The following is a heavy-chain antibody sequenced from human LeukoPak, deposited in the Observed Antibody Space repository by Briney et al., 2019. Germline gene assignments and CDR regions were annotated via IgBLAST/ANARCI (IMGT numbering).Heavy chain of an antibody. D-gene: IGHD6-19*01. J-gene: IGHJ5*02. CDR3: ARDFFGQWLVQNLNWFDP. Sequence: ASVKVSCKASGYTFTGYYMHWVRQAPGQGLEWMGWINPNSGGTNYAQKFQGGVTMTRDTSISTAYMELSRLRSDDTAVYYCARDFFGQWLVQNLNWFDPWGQGTLVTVSS. V-gene: IGHV1-2*02. CDR2: INPNSGGT. CDR1: GYTFTGYY.